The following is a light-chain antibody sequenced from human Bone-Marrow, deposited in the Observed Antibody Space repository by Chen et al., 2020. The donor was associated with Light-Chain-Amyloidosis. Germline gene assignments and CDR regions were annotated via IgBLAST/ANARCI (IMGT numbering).Light chain of an antibody. J-gene: IGKJ5*01. V-gene: IGKV3-15*01. CDR2: DAS. CDR1: QSVRSN. Sequence: EIVMTQSPASVTVSPGESVTLSCRASQSVRSNLAWYQQRPGQAPRLLISDASTRASNVPVRFSRSGSGTEFTLTISTLQSEEFAVYYCQQYHDWPPITFGQGTRLEIK. CDR3: QQYHDWPPIT.